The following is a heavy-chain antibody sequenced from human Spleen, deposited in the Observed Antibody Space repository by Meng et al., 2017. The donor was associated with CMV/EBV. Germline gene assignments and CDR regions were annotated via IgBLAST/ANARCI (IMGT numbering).Heavy chain of an antibody. J-gene: IGHJ6*02. D-gene: IGHD1-7*01. CDR2: ISWNSANI. CDR3: VKDRNYDQAYGMDV. Sequence: SLKISCAASGFIFDDYAMHWVRQAPGKGLEWVSGISWNSANIGDADSVKGRFTISRDNAKNSLLLQMNSLRAEDTALYYCVKDRNYDQAYGMDVWGQGTTVTVSS. V-gene: IGHV3-9*01. CDR1: GFIFDDYA.